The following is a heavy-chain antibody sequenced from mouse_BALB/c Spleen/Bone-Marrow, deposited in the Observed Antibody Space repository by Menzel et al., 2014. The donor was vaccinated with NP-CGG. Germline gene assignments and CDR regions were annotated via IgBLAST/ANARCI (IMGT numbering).Heavy chain of an antibody. V-gene: IGHV1-80*01. Sequence: QVQLQQSGAELVRPGSSVKISCKASGYAFXIYWMNWVKQRPGQGLEWIGQIYPGDDDTDYNGKFKGKATLTADRSSSTAYMQLNSLTSEDSAVYFCARGGISIDYWGQGTTLTVSS. J-gene: IGHJ2*01. CDR1: GYAFXIYW. CDR3: ARGGISIDY. CDR2: IYPGDDDT.